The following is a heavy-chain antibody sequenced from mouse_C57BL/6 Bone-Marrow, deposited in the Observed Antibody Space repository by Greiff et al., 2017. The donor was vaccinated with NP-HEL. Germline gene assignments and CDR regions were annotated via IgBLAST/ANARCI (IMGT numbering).Heavy chain of an antibody. D-gene: IGHD2-4*01. CDR1: GYSFTSYY. Sequence: QVQLQQSGPELVKPGASVKISCKASGYSFTSYYIHWVKQRPGQGLEWIGWIYPGSGNTKYNEKFKGKATLTADTSSSTAYMQLSSLTSEDSAVYYCATLYYDEGENYFDYWGQGTTLTVSS. CDR3: ATLYYDEGENYFDY. CDR2: IYPGSGNT. J-gene: IGHJ2*01. V-gene: IGHV1-66*01.